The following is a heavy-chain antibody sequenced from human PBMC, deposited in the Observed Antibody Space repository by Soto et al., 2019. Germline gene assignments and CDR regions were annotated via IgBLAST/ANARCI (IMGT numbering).Heavy chain of an antibody. J-gene: IGHJ5*02. CDR3: ARDHIAVRPGWFDP. CDR2: ISAYNRDT. V-gene: IGHV1-18*04. CDR1: GYTFTTNG. Sequence: QVQLVQSGAEVKRPGASVKVSCKASGYTFTTNGISWVRQAPGQGLEWMGWISAYNRDTNYAPNLQGRVTMTTDASTSTAYMELRSLRSDDTAVYYCARDHIAVRPGWFDPWGQGTLVTVSS. D-gene: IGHD6-6*01.